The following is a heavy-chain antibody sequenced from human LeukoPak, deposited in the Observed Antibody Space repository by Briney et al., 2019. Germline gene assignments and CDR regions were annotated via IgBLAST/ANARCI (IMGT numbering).Heavy chain of an antibody. V-gene: IGHV3-64*01. Sequence: GGSLRLSCAASGFTFSSYAMYCVRQAPGKGLEYVSSISSNGGSTYYANSVKGRFTISRDNSKNTLSLQMGSLSPADMAVYYCARVRGSYFFDFWGQGTLVTVSS. CDR1: GFTFSSYA. J-gene: IGHJ4*02. D-gene: IGHD1-26*01. CDR2: ISSNGGST. CDR3: ARVRGSYFFDF.